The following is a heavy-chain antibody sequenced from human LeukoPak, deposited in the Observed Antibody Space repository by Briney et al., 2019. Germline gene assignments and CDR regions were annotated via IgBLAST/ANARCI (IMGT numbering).Heavy chain of an antibody. CDR3: ERRWFGEPILDY. V-gene: IGHV4-39*01. CDR1: GGSISSSSYY. Sequence: RPSETLSLTCTVSGGSISSSSYYWGWIRQPPGKGMGWIGSIYYSGSTYYNPPLKSRVMISADTSKNQFSLKLSSVTAADTAVYYCERRWFGEPILDYWGQGTLVTVST. D-gene: IGHD3-10*01. CDR2: IYYSGST. J-gene: IGHJ4*02.